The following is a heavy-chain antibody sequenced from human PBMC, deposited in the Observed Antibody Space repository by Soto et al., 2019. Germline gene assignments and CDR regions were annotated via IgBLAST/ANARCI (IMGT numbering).Heavy chain of an antibody. J-gene: IGHJ4*02. V-gene: IGHV3-48*02. Sequence: GGSLRLSXAASGFTFSGYSVNWVRQAPGKGLEWVSYISSGGKTIYYADSVKGRFIVSRDNAQNSQYLQMNSLRDEDTAVYYCVREDILGVRSFDYWGQGTLVTVSS. CDR3: VREDILGVRSFDY. CDR2: ISSGGKTI. CDR1: GFTFSGYS. D-gene: IGHD3-9*01.